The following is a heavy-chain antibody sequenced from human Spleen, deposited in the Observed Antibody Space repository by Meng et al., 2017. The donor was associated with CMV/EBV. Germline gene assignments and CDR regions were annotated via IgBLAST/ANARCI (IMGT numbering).Heavy chain of an antibody. CDR1: GFTVSSNY. D-gene: IGHD3-3*01. V-gene: IGHV3-53*01. CDR2: IHTAGSA. Sequence: GESLKISCAASGFTVSSNYISWVRQAPGKGLEWVSVIHTAGSADYADSVRGRFTISRDNSQNTVFLQMNGLRAEDTAVYYCAREDPGSYDFWNAFPGGGLDVWGQGTTVTVSS. J-gene: IGHJ6*02. CDR3: AREDPGSYDFWNAFPGGGLDV.